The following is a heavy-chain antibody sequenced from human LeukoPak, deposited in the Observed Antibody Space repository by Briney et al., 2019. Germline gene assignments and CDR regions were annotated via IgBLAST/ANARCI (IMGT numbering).Heavy chain of an antibody. J-gene: IGHJ6*02. CDR3: ASLYCSGGSCYSEPYYYYGMDV. CDR2: INHSGST. D-gene: IGHD2-15*01. Sequence: SETLSLTCAVYGGSFSGYYWIWIRQPPGKGLEWIGEINHSGSTNYNPSLKSRVTISVDTSKNQFSLKLSSVTAADTAVYYCASLYCSGGSCYSEPYYYYGMDVWGQGATVTVSS. CDR1: GGSFSGYY. V-gene: IGHV4-34*01.